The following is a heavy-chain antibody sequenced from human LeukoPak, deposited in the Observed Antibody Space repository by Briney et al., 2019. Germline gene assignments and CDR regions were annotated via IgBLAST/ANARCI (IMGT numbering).Heavy chain of an antibody. J-gene: IGHJ4*02. CDR2: IIPIFGTA. V-gene: IGHV1-69*05. CDR3: AREGSQEGFDY. CDR1: GGTFGSYA. Sequence: SVKVSCKASGGTFGSYAISWVRQAPGQGLEWMGRIIPIFGTANYAQKFQGRVTITTDESTSTAYMELSSLRSEDVAVYYCAREGSQEGFDYWGQGTLVTVSS.